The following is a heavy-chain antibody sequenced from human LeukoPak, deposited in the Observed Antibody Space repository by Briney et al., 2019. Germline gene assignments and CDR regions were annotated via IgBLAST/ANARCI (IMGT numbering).Heavy chain of an antibody. CDR2: VYYDGNT. CDR1: EFTVSTNY. V-gene: IGHV3-53*01. CDR3: ARGLDITMVRGVIPRAFDI. J-gene: IGHJ3*02. Sequence: GGSLRLSCAASEFTVSTNYMNWVRQAPGKGLEWVSVVYYDGNTYYADSVKGRFTISRDSSKNTLYLQMNSLRAEDTAVYYCARGLDITMVRGVIPRAFDIWGQGTMVTVSS. D-gene: IGHD3-10*01.